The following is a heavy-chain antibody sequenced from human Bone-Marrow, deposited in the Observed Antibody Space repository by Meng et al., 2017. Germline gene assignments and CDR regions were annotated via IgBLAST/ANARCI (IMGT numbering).Heavy chain of an antibody. CDR1: GYTFTSYD. CDR3: ARTRSYYDFWSGYYTYWYFDL. V-gene: IGHV1-8*01. D-gene: IGHD3-3*01. Sequence: ASVKVSCKASGYTFTSYDINWVRQATGQGLEWMGWMNPNSGNTGYAQKFQGRVTMTRNTSISTAYMELSSLRSEDTAVYYCARTRSYYDFWSGYYTYWYFDLWGRGTLVTVSS. J-gene: IGHJ2*01. CDR2: MNPNSGNT.